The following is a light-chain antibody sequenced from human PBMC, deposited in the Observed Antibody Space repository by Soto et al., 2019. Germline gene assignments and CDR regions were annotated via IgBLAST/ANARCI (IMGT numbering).Light chain of an antibody. CDR2: DAS. J-gene: IGKJ5*01. CDR3: QQRSNWPPT. Sequence: EIVLTHSPATLSLSPWERATLSVRASQTVNSHFAWYQQKPGQAPRLLIYDASYRAAGIPARFSGSGSGTDFTLTVSSLEAEDFALYYCQQRSNWPPTFGQGTRLEIK. CDR1: QTVNSH. V-gene: IGKV3-11*01.